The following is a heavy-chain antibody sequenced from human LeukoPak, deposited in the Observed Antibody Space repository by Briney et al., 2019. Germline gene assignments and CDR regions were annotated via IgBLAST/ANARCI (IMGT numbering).Heavy chain of an antibody. CDR2: ISYDGSNK. Sequence: GGSLRLSCAASGFTFSSYGMHWVRQAPGKGLEWVAVISYDGSNKYYADSVKGRFTISRDNSKNTLYLQMNSLRAEDTAVYYCARGGVVPAAIDWGAARRYYYYYGMDVWGQGTTVTVSS. D-gene: IGHD2-2*01. CDR1: GFTFSSYG. V-gene: IGHV3-30*03. J-gene: IGHJ6*02. CDR3: ARGGVVPAAIDWGAARRYYYYYGMDV.